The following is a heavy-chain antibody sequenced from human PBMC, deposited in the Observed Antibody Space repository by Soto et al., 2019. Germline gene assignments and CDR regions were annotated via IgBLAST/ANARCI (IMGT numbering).Heavy chain of an antibody. V-gene: IGHV4-59*01. D-gene: IGHD4-17*01. CDR2: IYYSGST. CDR3: ARGRSLRQHRSWFDP. J-gene: IGHJ5*02. CDR1: GGSISSYY. Sequence: PSETLSLTCTVSGGSISSYYWSWIRQPPGKGLEWIGYIYYSGSTNYNPSLKSRVTISVDTSKNQFSLKLSSVTAADTAVYYCARGRSLRQHRSWFDPWGQGTLVTVS.